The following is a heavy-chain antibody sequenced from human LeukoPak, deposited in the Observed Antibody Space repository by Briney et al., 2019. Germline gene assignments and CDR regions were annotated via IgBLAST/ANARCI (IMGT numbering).Heavy chain of an antibody. CDR1: GGSFSDYD. D-gene: IGHD1-1*01. V-gene: IGHV4-34*01. J-gene: IGHJ4*02. Sequence: SETLSLTCAVYGGSFSDYDWSWIRQPPGKGLEWIGEISPGGSTNWDPSLKSRFSMSIDTSRSQFSLNLRSVTAADTAVYYCARHVPVRTGTTRASFDHWGQGTLVTVSS. CDR2: ISPGGST. CDR3: ARHVPVRTGTTRASFDH.